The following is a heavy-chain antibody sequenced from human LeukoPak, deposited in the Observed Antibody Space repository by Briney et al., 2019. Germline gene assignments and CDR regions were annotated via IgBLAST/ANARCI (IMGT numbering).Heavy chain of an antibody. J-gene: IGHJ3*01. Sequence: GASVKVSCKASGYTFTDNYIHWVRQAPGQGLEWMGRVNPDSGGINYAQKFQGRVTMTRDTSINTAFVELRRLRSDDTATYYCARAQNYHDRSGYSDDTFDVWGHGTKITVSS. V-gene: IGHV1-2*06. CDR1: GYTFTDNY. D-gene: IGHD3-22*01. CDR3: ARAQNYHDRSGYSDDTFDV. CDR2: VNPDSGGI.